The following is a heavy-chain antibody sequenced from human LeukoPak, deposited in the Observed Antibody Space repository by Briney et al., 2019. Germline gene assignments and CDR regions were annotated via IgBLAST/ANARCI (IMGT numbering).Heavy chain of an antibody. J-gene: IGHJ2*01. CDR3: LCGLSWYFDL. D-gene: IGHD2-8*02. Sequence: SQTLSLTCTVSGGSVRRGTYCWTWIRQPTGSGLEWIGRIYTSGSTNYNPSLKSRVTISVDTSKNQFSLKLSSVTAADTAVYYCLCGLSWYFDLWGRGTLVTVSS. V-gene: IGHV4-61*02. CDR1: GGSVRRGTYC. CDR2: IYTSGST.